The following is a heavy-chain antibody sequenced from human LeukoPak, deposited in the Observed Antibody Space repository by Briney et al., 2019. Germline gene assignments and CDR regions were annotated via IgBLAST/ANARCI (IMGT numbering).Heavy chain of an antibody. V-gene: IGHV3-30*18. D-gene: IGHD2-2*02. J-gene: IGHJ4*02. CDR3: AKGGDCSSISCSTYGIDY. CDR1: GFTFSSYG. CDR2: ISYDGTNK. Sequence: PGGSLRLSCAASGFTFSSYGMHWVRQAPGKGLEWVAVISYDGTNKYYVDSVKGRFTISRDNSKNTLYLQMNSLRAEDTAVYYCAKGGDCSSISCSTYGIDYWGQGTLVTVSS.